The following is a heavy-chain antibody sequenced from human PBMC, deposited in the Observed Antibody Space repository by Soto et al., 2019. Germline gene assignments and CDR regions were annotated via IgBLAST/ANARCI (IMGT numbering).Heavy chain of an antibody. CDR3: ARGVPFDY. D-gene: IGHD3-10*01. V-gene: IGHV2-5*02. CDR2: IYWDADK. CDR1: EFSLSTSGVA. Sequence: QITLKESGPTLLKPTETLTLTCTFSEFSLSTSGVAVGWIRQPPGKALEWLALIYWDADKRYSPSLKSRLTLTKDTSKRQVVLTMTNMDPADTATYYCARGVPFDYWGQGTLVTVSS. J-gene: IGHJ4*02.